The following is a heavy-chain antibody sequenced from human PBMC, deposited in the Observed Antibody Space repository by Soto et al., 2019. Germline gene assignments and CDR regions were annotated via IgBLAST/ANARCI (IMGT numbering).Heavy chain of an antibody. J-gene: IGHJ4*02. Sequence: GGSLRLSCAASGFAFSSYAMSWVRQAPGKGLEWVSAISGSGGSTYYADSVKGRFTISRDNSKNTLYLQMNSLRAEDTAVYYCAKGTDWNYGYFDYWGQGTLVTVSS. CDR3: AKGTDWNYGYFDY. V-gene: IGHV3-23*01. CDR2: ISGSGGST. CDR1: GFAFSSYA. D-gene: IGHD1-7*01.